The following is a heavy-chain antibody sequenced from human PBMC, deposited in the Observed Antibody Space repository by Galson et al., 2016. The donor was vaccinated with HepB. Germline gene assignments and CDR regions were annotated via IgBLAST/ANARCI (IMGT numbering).Heavy chain of an antibody. CDR2: MYYGGST. V-gene: IGHV4-39*01. CDR3: AKHSRVGYGGFGV. D-gene: IGHD4/OR15-4a*01. Sequence: SETLSLTCTVAADSSNNHNYFCAWVRQPPGKGLEWIGSMYYGGSTYSSPSFKSRVTISVDKSKNQFSLSLRSVTATDTAMYYCAKHSRVGYGGFGVWGQGSLVTVSS. CDR1: ADSSNNHNYF. J-gene: IGHJ4*02.